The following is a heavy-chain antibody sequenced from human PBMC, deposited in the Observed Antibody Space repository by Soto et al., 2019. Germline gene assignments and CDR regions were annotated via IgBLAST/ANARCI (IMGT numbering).Heavy chain of an antibody. Sequence: GGSLRLSCAASGFTFSSYAMSWVRQAPGKGLEWVSAISGAGGSTYYADSVKGRFTISRDNSKNTPYLQMNSLRAEDTAEYYCAKRLYSSASDYWGQGTLVTVSS. CDR3: AKRLYSSASDY. D-gene: IGHD6-19*01. CDR2: ISGAGGST. J-gene: IGHJ4*02. CDR1: GFTFSSYA. V-gene: IGHV3-23*01.